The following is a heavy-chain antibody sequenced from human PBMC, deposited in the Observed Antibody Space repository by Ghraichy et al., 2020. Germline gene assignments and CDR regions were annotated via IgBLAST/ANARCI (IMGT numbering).Heavy chain of an antibody. J-gene: IGHJ4*02. V-gene: IGHV3-72*01. D-gene: IGHD3-10*01. CDR3: ARDLLRGEAYFDS. Sequence: GGSLRLSCAASGFTFSDHYMGWVRQAPGKGLEWVGRIRDKAHRYTAEYAASVKGKFTISRDDSKNSLYLQMNSLTTEDTAVYYCARDLLRGEAYFDSWGQGTLVTVSS. CDR1: GFTFSDHY. CDR2: IRDKAHRYTA.